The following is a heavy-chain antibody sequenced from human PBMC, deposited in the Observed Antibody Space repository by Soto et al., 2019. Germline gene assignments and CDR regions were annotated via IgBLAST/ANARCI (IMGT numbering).Heavy chain of an antibody. V-gene: IGHV1-69*13. CDR2: IIPIFGTA. J-gene: IGHJ5*02. CDR3: AREDGVVVVPAAMIS. CDR1: GGTFSSYA. D-gene: IGHD2-2*01. Sequence: ASVKVSCKASGGTFSSYAISWVRQAPGQGLEWMGGIIPIFGTANYAQKFQGRVTITADESTSTAYMELSSLRSEDTAVYYCAREDGVVVVPAAMISWGQGTLVTVSS.